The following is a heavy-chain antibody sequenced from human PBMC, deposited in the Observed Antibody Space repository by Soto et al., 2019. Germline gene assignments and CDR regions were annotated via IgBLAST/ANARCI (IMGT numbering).Heavy chain of an antibody. CDR3: ARGTLAYSGYDLDY. D-gene: IGHD5-12*01. Sequence: QVQLQQSGPGLVKASETLSLTCTVSGGSITNYYWSWIRQPPGKGLEWIGYIYYSGSTYYNPSLKSRVTISVDTSKNQLSLKLSSVTAADTAVYFCARGTLAYSGYDLDYWGQGTLVTVSS. CDR2: IYYSGST. CDR1: GGSITNYY. J-gene: IGHJ4*02. V-gene: IGHV4-30-4*01.